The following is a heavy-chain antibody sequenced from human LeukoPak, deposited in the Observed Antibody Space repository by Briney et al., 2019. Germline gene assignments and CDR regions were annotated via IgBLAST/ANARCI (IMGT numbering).Heavy chain of an antibody. CDR1: SGSINTYD. J-gene: IGHJ4*02. V-gene: IGHV4-4*09. CDR3: ASGPWELDY. CDR2: IDDSGTT. Sequence: PSETLSLTCTVSSGSINTYDWAWIRQSPGKGLEWIGYIDDSGTTYYNPSLKSRVTISVDTSKEELSLKVNAVTAADTAVYYCASGPWELDYWGQRTLVTVSS. D-gene: IGHD1-26*01.